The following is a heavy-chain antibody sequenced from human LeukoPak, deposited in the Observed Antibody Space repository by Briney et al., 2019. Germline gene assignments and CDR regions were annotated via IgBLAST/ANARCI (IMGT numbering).Heavy chain of an antibody. CDR2: MNPNSGNT. CDR3: ARARSPSSGYLLRDHNWFDP. D-gene: IGHD3-22*01. CDR1: GYTFTSYD. V-gene: IGHV1-8*03. J-gene: IGHJ5*02. Sequence: ASVKVSCKASGYTFTSYDINWVRQATGQGLEWMGWMNPNSGNTGYAQKFQGRVTITTDESTSTAYMELSSLRSEDTAVYYCARARSPSSGYLLRDHNWFDPWGQGTLVTVSS.